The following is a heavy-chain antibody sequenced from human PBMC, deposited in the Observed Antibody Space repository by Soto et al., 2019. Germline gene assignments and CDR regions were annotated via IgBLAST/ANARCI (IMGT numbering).Heavy chain of an antibody. Sequence: KSGPTLVNPTQTLTLTCTFSGFSLSTTGAGVTWIRQPPGKTLEWLALIYWNDDKYYSPSLNSRLTITKDTSKNQVVLTMTSMDPVDTATYYCAHRVGYVGAIDYWGQGTLVTVSS. CDR1: GFSLSTTGAG. J-gene: IGHJ4*02. V-gene: IGHV2-5*01. CDR2: IYWNDDK. CDR3: AHRVGYVGAIDY. D-gene: IGHD1-26*01.